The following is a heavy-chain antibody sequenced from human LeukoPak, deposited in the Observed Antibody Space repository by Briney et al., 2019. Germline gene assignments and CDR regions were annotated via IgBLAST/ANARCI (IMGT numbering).Heavy chain of an antibody. CDR3: ARVITDYDFWSGYYY. CDR2: INPSGGST. D-gene: IGHD3-3*01. Sequence: ASVKVSCKASGYTFTGYYMHWVRQAPGQGLEWMGIINPSGGSTSYAQKFQGRVTMTRDMSTSTVYMELSSLRSEDTAVYYCARVITDYDFWSGYYYWGQGTLVTVSS. J-gene: IGHJ4*02. CDR1: GYTFTGYY. V-gene: IGHV1-46*01.